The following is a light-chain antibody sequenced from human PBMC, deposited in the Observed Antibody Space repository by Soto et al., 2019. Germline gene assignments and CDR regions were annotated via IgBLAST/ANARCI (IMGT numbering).Light chain of an antibody. J-gene: IGKJ1*01. CDR1: QSVSSSY. CDR3: EQYGSSPWT. Sequence: EIVLTQSPGTLSLSPGERATLSCRASQSVSSSYLAWYQQKPGQAPRPLIYGASSWAIGIPDRFSGSGSGTAFTLTISRLAPEDFAVYYCEQYGSSPWTFGQGTKVEIK. V-gene: IGKV3-20*01. CDR2: GAS.